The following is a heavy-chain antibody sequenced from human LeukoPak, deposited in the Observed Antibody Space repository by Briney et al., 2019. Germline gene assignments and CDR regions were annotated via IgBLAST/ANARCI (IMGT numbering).Heavy chain of an antibody. Sequence: PGGSLRLSCAASGFTFSSYAMSWVRQAPGKGLEWVSAISGSGGSTYYADSVKGRFTISRDNSKNTLYLQMNSLRAEDTAVYYCAKDSYPVDTAMVSYDYWGQGTLVTVSS. CDR2: ISGSGGST. CDR3: AKDSYPVDTAMVSYDY. V-gene: IGHV3-23*01. CDR1: GFTFSSYA. D-gene: IGHD5-18*01. J-gene: IGHJ4*02.